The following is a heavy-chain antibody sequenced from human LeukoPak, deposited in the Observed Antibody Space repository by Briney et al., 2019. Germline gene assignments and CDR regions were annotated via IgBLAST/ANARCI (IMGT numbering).Heavy chain of an antibody. V-gene: IGHV3-43*01. Sequence: GGSLRLSCAASGFKFDDYTMHWVRQAPGKGLEWVSLINWDGGSTYYAGSVKDRFTISRDNSKNSLYLQMNSLRTEDTALYYCAKGDVDSPMNFYHWGQGTLVTVSS. CDR1: GFKFDDYT. J-gene: IGHJ4*02. CDR3: AKGDVDSPMNFYH. CDR2: INWDGGST. D-gene: IGHD5-18*01.